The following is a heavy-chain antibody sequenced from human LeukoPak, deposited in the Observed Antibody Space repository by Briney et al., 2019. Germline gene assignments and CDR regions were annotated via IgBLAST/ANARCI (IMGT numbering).Heavy chain of an antibody. D-gene: IGHD1-26*01. CDR1: GGSISSGDYY. J-gene: IGHJ4*02. CDR3: ARVIVGATFDY. Sequence: PSETLSLTCSVSGGSISSGDYYWSWIRQPPGKGLEWIGYIYYSGSTYYNPSLKSRVTISVDTSKNQFSLKLSSVTAADPAVYYCARVIVGATFDYWGQGTLVTVSS. V-gene: IGHV4-30-4*08. CDR2: IYYSGST.